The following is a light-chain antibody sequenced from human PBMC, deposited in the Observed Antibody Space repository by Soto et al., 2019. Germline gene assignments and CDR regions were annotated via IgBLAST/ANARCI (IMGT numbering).Light chain of an antibody. CDR3: QQYGSTPAYT. Sequence: EIVLTQSPGTLSLSPGERATLSCRASQSVSSSYLTWYQQKPGQAPRLLIYGASSSATAITDRFSGSGSGRAFTLPISRLEPEDFAVYYCQQYGSTPAYTFGQGTKLEIK. V-gene: IGKV3-20*01. CDR1: QSVSSSY. J-gene: IGKJ2*01. CDR2: GAS.